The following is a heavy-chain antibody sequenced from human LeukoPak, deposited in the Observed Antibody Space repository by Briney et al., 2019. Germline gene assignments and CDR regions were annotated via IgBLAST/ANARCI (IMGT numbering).Heavy chain of an antibody. CDR2: FGTRSTSI. CDR3: AREVSEGFDF. V-gene: IGHV3-21*01. J-gene: IGHJ4*02. Sequence: GGSLRLSCAPSGFTFSRHGMHWVRQAPGKGLEWVSSFGTRSTSIYHAGSVKGRFAISRDNAKNSLYLQMNSLRAEDTALYYCAREVSEGFDFWGQGTLVTVSS. D-gene: IGHD3-22*01. CDR1: GFTFSRHG.